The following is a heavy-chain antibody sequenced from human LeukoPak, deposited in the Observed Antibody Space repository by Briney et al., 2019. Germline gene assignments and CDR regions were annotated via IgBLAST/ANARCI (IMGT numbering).Heavy chain of an antibody. V-gene: IGHV3-30*18. J-gene: IGHJ4*02. D-gene: IGHD3-10*01. Sequence: GGSLRLSCAASGFTFSSYGMHWVRQAPGKGLEWVAVISYDGSNKYYADSVKGRFTISRDNSKNTLYLQMNSLRAEDTAVYYCAKHGSGSYYNGLNFDYWGQGILVTVSS. CDR1: GFTFSSYG. CDR3: AKHGSGSYYNGLNFDY. CDR2: ISYDGSNK.